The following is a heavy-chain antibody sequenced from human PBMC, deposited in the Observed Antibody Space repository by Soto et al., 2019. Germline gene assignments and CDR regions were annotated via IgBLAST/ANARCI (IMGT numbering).Heavy chain of an antibody. CDR3: ARDXSSTGTDYDFWSGCLDV. Sequence: ASVKVSCKASGYTFTSYGISWVRQAPGQGLEWMGWISAYNGNTNYAQKLQGRVTMTTDTSTSTAYMELRSLRSDDTAVYYCARDXSSTGTDYDFWSGCLDVWGQGTTVTVSS. V-gene: IGHV1-18*04. J-gene: IGHJ6*02. D-gene: IGHD3-3*01. CDR2: ISAYNGNT. CDR1: GYTFTSYG.